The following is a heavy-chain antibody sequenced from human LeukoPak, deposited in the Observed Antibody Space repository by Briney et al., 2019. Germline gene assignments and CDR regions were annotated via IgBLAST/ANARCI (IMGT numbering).Heavy chain of an antibody. CDR3: VREVRGYRGYDGY. V-gene: IGHV1-2*02. Sequence: GASVKVSCKASGYTFTGYYMHWVRQAPGQGLEWMGWINPNSGGTNYAQKFQGRVTMTRDTSISTAYMELSRLRSDDTAVYYCVREVRGYRGYDGYWGQGILVTVSS. D-gene: IGHD5-12*01. CDR2: INPNSGGT. J-gene: IGHJ4*02. CDR1: GYTFTGYY.